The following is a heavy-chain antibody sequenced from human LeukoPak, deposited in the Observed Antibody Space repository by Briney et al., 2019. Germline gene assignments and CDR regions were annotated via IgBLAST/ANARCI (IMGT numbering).Heavy chain of an antibody. D-gene: IGHD2-2*01. V-gene: IGHV3-23*01. CDR1: GFTFSSYA. Sequence: GGSLRLSCAASGFTFSSYAMSWVRQAPGKGLEWVSAISDSGGSTYYADSVKGRFTISRDNSKNTLYLQMNSLRAEDTAVYYCAKDGIGYCSSTSCYVGDYWGQGTLVTVSS. J-gene: IGHJ4*02. CDR3: AKDGIGYCSSTSCYVGDY. CDR2: ISDSGGST.